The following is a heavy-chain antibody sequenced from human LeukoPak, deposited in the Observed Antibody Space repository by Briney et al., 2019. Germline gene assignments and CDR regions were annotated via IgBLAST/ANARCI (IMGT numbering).Heavy chain of an antibody. Sequence: GRSLRLSCAASGFTFSSYGMDWVRQAPGKGLEWVAVISYDGSNKYYADSVKGRFTISRDNSKNTLYLQMNSLRVEDTAVYYCAKDWYSGSYGAFDIWGQGTTVTVSS. J-gene: IGHJ3*02. V-gene: IGHV3-30*18. CDR1: GFTFSSYG. D-gene: IGHD1-26*01. CDR2: ISYDGSNK. CDR3: AKDWYSGSYGAFDI.